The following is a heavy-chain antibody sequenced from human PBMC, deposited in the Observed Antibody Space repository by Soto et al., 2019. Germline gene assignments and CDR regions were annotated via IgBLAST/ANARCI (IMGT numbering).Heavy chain of an antibody. J-gene: IGHJ6*02. CDR1: VFTFDDYA. D-gene: IGHD1-1*01. CDR3: AKDMSWNDEVGLYYYYGMDV. Sequence: PRWSLRLSCSASVFTFDDYAMHWLRQAPGKGLEWVSGISWNSGSIGYADSVKGRFTISRDNAKNSLYLQMNSLRAEDTALYYCAKDMSWNDEVGLYYYYGMDVWGQGTTVTVSS. V-gene: IGHV3-9*01. CDR2: ISWNSGSI.